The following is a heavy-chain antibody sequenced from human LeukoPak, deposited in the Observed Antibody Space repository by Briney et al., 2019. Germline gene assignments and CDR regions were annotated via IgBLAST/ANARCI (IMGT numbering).Heavy chain of an antibody. CDR1: GDSISYFY. Sequence: SETLSLTCTVSGDSISYFYWGWIRQPPGKGLEWIGYIFYSGSTNYNPSLKSRVTISVDTSKNQFSLKMSSVTAADTAVYYCARDPVDQPYWFFDLWGRGTLVTVSS. CDR2: IFYSGST. V-gene: IGHV4-59*01. J-gene: IGHJ2*01. CDR3: ARDPVDQPYWFFDL.